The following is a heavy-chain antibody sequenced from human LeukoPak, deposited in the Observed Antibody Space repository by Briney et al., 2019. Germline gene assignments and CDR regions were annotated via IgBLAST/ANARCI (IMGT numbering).Heavy chain of an antibody. CDR3: ARSLYYYGSGSYYNGFDY. CDR2: IYYSGST. V-gene: IGHV4-59*12. CDR1: GGSISSYY. J-gene: IGHJ4*02. D-gene: IGHD3-10*01. Sequence: SETLSLTCTVSGGSISSYYWSWIRQPPGKGLEWIGYIYYSGSTNYNPSLKSRVTISVDTSKNQFSLKLSSVTAADTAVYYCARSLYYYGSGSYYNGFDYWGQGTLVTVSS.